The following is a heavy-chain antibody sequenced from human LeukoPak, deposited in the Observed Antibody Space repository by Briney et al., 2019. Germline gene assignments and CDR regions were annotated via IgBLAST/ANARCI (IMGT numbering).Heavy chain of an antibody. V-gene: IGHV4-30-2*01. Sequence: SQTLSLTCAVSGGSISSGGYSWSWIRQPPGKGLEWIGYIYHSGSTYYNPSLKSRVTISVDTSKNQFSLKLSSVTAAGTAVYYCASGEIWGQGTLVTVSS. CDR1: GGSISSGGYS. J-gene: IGHJ4*02. D-gene: IGHD3-10*01. CDR3: ASGEI. CDR2: IYHSGST.